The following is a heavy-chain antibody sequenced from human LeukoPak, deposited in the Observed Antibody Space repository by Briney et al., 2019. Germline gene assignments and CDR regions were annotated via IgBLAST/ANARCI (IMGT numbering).Heavy chain of an antibody. V-gene: IGHV4-30-2*01. Sequence: PSQTLSLTCAVSGGSISSGGYSWSWIRQPPGKGLEWIGYIYHSGSTYYNPSLKSRVTISVGRSKNQFSLKLSSVTAADTAVYYCARGRSPHYWGQGTLVTVSS. CDR1: GGSISSGGYS. CDR2: IYHSGST. CDR3: ARGRSPHY. J-gene: IGHJ4*02.